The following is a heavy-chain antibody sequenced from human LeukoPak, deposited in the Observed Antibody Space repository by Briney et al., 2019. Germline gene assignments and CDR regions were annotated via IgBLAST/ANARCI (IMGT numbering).Heavy chain of an antibody. V-gene: IGHV3-33*01. Sequence: GGSLRLSCAASGFTFSNYGIHWVRQAPGKGLESVALIWYDGSNKFYADSVKGRFTISRDNSKNTLYLQMNSLRAEDTAVYYCARWRAGIAVAVDYWGQGTLVTVSS. CDR2: IWYDGSNK. CDR1: GFTFSNYG. CDR3: ARWRAGIAVAVDY. J-gene: IGHJ4*02. D-gene: IGHD6-19*01.